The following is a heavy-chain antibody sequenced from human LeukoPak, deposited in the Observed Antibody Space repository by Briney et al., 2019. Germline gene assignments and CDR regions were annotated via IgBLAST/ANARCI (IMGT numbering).Heavy chain of an antibody. V-gene: IGHV3-15*01. CDR3: ARDYLEYNWNDVSYMDV. J-gene: IGHJ6*03. CDR1: GFTFSNAW. D-gene: IGHD1-20*01. CDR2: IKSKTDGGTT. Sequence: GGSLRLSCAASGFTFSNAWMSWVRQAPGKGLEWVGRIKSKTDGGTTDYAAPVKGRFTISRDNAKNSLYLQMNSLRAEDTAVYYCARDYLEYNWNDVSYMDVWGKGTTVTVSS.